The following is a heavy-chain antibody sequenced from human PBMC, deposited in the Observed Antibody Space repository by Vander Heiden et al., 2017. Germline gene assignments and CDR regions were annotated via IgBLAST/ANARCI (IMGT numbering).Heavy chain of an antibody. D-gene: IGHD1-7*01. Sequence: QLQLLESGSGLVKPSQTLSLPCAASGGPISSGGYPWSWIRQPPGKGLEWIGYIYYVGTTYYNPSLKSRVTISVDRSKNHFSLNLTSVTAADTAVYYCAKVGPATSLEYWGQGILVTVSS. CDR1: GGPISSGGYP. V-gene: IGHV4-30-2*01. CDR3: AKVGPATSLEY. J-gene: IGHJ4*02. CDR2: IYYVGTT.